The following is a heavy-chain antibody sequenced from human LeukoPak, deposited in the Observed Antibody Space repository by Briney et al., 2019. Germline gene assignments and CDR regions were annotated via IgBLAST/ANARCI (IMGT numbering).Heavy chain of an antibody. CDR3: ARHALGAEGSSHYYYYGMDV. Sequence: SETLSLTCTVSGCSLSRYYWSWIRRPPGKGLEWIGYIYFSGKTNYSPSLKSRVTISIETSKNQFSLKLTSVTAADTAVYYCARHALGAEGSSHYYYYGMDVWGQGATVTVSS. D-gene: IGHD6-19*01. CDR1: GCSLSRYY. J-gene: IGHJ6*02. V-gene: IGHV4-59*08. CDR2: IYFSGKT.